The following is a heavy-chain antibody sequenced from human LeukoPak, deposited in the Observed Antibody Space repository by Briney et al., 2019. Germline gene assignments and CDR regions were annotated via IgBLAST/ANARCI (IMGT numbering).Heavy chain of an antibody. J-gene: IGHJ3*02. CDR1: GGSISSGGYY. CDR2: IYYSGST. V-gene: IGHV4-31*03. D-gene: IGHD5-18*01. CDR3: ASVGIQLCPGGFDI. Sequence: PSETLSLTCTVSGGSISSGGYYWSGIRQHPGKGLEWIGYIYYSGSTYYNPSLKSRVTISVDTSKNQFSLKLSSVTAADTAVYYCASVGIQLCPGGFDIWGQGTMVTVSS.